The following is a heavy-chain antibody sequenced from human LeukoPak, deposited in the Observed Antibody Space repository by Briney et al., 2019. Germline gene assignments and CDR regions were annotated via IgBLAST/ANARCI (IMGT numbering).Heavy chain of an antibody. CDR1: GGSFSGYY. J-gene: IGHJ4*02. CDR2: INHSGST. D-gene: IGHD5-12*01. V-gene: IGHV4-34*01. Sequence: SETLSLTCAVYGGSFSGYYWSWIRQPPGKGLEWIGEINHSGSTNYNPSLKSRVTISVDTSKNQFSLKLSCVTAADTAVYYCARQGLWLPYYFDYWGQGTLVTVSS. CDR3: ARQGLWLPYYFDY.